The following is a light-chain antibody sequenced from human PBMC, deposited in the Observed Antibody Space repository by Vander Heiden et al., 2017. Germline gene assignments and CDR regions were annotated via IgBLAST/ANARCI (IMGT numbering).Light chain of an antibody. J-gene: IGLJ3*02. V-gene: IGLV1-47*01. Sequence: QSVLTQPPSASGTPGQRVTISCSGSSSNIGNNYVYWYQQVTGTAPKLLIHRNNQRPSGVPDRFSGSKSGTSASLAISRLRSEDEADYYCAAWDDRLGWMFGGGTKLTVL. CDR2: RNN. CDR3: AAWDDRLGWM. CDR1: SSNIGNNY.